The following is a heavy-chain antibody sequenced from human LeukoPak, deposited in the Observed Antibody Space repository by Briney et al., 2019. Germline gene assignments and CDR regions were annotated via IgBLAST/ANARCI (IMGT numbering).Heavy chain of an antibody. D-gene: IGHD3-10*01. CDR1: GFTFSSYG. Sequence: GGSLRLSCAASGFTFSSYGMHWVRQAPGKGLEWVAVISYDGSNKYYADSVKGRFTISRDNSKNTLYLQMNSLRAEDTAVYYCAKDFGDYYYYYGMDVWGQGTTVTVSS. J-gene: IGHJ6*02. CDR3: AKDFGDYYYYYGMDV. V-gene: IGHV3-30*18. CDR2: ISYDGSNK.